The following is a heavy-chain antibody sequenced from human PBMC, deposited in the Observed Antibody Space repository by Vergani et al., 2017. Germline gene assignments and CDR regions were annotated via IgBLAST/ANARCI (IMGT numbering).Heavy chain of an antibody. Sequence: QVQLQQWGAGLLKPSETLSLTCAVYGGSFSGYYWSWIRQPPGKGLEWIGEINHSGSTNYNPYLKSRVTISVDTSKNQFSLKLSSVTAADTAVYYCARGRATIRYNWFDPWGQGTLVTVSS. J-gene: IGHJ5*02. CDR3: ARGRATIRYNWFDP. CDR2: INHSGST. CDR1: GGSFSGYY. D-gene: IGHD5-12*01. V-gene: IGHV4-34*01.